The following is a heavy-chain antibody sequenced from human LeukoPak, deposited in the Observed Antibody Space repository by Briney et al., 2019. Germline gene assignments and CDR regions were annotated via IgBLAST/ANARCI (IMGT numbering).Heavy chain of an antibody. J-gene: IGHJ5*02. CDR2: IYYTGST. V-gene: IGHV4-59*12. D-gene: IGHD2-21*02. CDR1: SGSISNYY. CDR3: ARVPRGGDRFDP. Sequence: SETLSLTCTVSSGSISNYYWSWIRQPPGKGLEWIGYIYYTGSTSYNPSLKSRVTISVDTSKNQFSLKLSSVTAADTAVYYCARVPRGGDRFDPWGQGTLVTVSS.